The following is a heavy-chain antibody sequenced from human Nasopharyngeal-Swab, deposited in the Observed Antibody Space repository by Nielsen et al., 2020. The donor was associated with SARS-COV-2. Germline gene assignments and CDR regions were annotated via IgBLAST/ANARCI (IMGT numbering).Heavy chain of an antibody. CDR3: ARGLVDVNMMLVVIGFSYWLDS. V-gene: IGHV4-34*01. Sequence: WIRQPPGKGLQWIGEINHRGTTSYNPSLKSRVTISADTSENQFSLNLSSVTAADTAVYYCARGLVDVNMMLVVIGFSYWLDSWGQGTLVTVSS. J-gene: IGHJ5*01. CDR2: INHRGTT. D-gene: IGHD3-22*01.